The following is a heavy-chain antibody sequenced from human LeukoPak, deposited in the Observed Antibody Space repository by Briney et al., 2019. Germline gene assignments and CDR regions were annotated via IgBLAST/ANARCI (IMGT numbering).Heavy chain of an antibody. D-gene: IGHD5-24*01. Sequence: GGSLRLSCAASGFTFSSYSMNWVRQAPRKGLEWVSYISSSSSTIYYADSVKGRFTISRDNAKNSLYLQMNSLRAEDTAVYYCARGKMATAYALDYWGQGTLVTVSS. CDR2: ISSSSSTI. CDR1: GFTFSSYS. V-gene: IGHV3-48*01. J-gene: IGHJ4*02. CDR3: ARGKMATAYALDY.